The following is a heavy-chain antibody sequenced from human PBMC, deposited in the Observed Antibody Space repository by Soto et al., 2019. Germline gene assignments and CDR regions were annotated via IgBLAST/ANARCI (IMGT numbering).Heavy chain of an antibody. V-gene: IGHV4-34*01. J-gene: IGHJ6*02. CDR3: ARVTGRYYYGMDV. CDR2: INHSGST. Sequence: QVQLQQWGAGLLKPSETLSLTCAVYGGSFSGYYRSWIRQPPGKGLEWIGEINHSGSTNYNPSLKSRATISVDTSKNQFSLKLGSVTAADTAVYYCARVTGRYYYGMDVWGQGTTVTVSS. CDR1: GGSFSGYY.